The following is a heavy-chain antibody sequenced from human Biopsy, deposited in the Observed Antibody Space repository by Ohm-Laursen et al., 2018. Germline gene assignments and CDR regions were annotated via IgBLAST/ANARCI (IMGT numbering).Heavy chain of an antibody. J-gene: IGHJ4*02. CDR2: IYTGDIT. Sequence: SLRLSCTALGFPFHNYAMNRARQAPGKGLEWVSVIYTGDITSYADSVKGRFTISRDISKNALYLHMNSLRAEDRGVYYCVRGLADGVHLNWGQGTLVAVSS. CDR3: VRGLADGVHLN. D-gene: IGHD4-17*01. V-gene: IGHV3-66*01. CDR1: GFPFHNYA.